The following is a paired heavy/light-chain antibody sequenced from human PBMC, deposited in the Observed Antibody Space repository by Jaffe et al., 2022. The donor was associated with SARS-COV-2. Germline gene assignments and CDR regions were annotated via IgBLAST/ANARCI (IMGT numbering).Light chain of an antibody. CDR1: QSISNY. CDR2: TTS. CDR3: QQSYSDPRT. V-gene: IGKV1-39*01. J-gene: IGKJ1*01. Sequence: DIQMTQSPSSLSASVGDRVTITCRASQSISNYLNWYQQKPGKAPKLLIYTTSTLQSGVPSRFSGSGSGTDFTLTISSLQPEDFATYYCQQSYSDPRTFGQGTKVEVK.
Heavy chain of an antibody. J-gene: IGHJ4*02. CDR1: GYTFTNDF. CDR2: INPSGGGT. CDR3: ASPSATAGGGFDY. Sequence: QVLLVQSGAEVKKPGASVRVSCKPSGYTFTNDFIHWVRQAPGQGPEWLGIINPSGGGTSYAQKFQGRVTMTRDTSTSTVYMELSSLRSDDTAVYYCASPSATAGGGFDYWGQGTLVTASS. D-gene: IGHD2-21*02. V-gene: IGHV1-46*01.